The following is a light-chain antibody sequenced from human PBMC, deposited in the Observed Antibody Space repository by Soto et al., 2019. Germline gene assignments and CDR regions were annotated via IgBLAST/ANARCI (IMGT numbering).Light chain of an antibody. CDR1: SSDVGGYNY. Sequence: QSALTQPASVSGSPGQSITISCTGTSSDVGGYNYVSWYQQYPGKAPKVLIYEVSNRPTGVSNRFSGSKSGNTASLTISGLQAEDESDYYCASYTSSSTVVFGGGTQLTVL. CDR3: ASYTSSSTVV. V-gene: IGLV2-14*01. CDR2: EVS. J-gene: IGLJ2*01.